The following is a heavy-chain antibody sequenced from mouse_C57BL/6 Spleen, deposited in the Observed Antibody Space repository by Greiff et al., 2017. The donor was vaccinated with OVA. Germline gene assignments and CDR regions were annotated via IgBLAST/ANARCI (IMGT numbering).Heavy chain of an antibody. J-gene: IGHJ2*01. CDR2: ISGGGGNT. V-gene: IGHV5-9*01. Sequence: DVQLVESGGGLVKPGGSLKLSCAASGFTFSSYTMSWVRQTPEKRLEWVATISGGGGNTYYPDSVKGRFTISRDNAKNTLYLQMSSLRSEDTALYYCARHGQGNFDYWGQGTTLTVSS. D-gene: IGHD6-1*01. CDR3: ARHGQGNFDY. CDR1: GFTFSSYT.